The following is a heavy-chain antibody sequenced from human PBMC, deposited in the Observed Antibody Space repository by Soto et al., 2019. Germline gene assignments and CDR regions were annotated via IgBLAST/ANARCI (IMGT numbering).Heavy chain of an antibody. D-gene: IGHD1-26*01. CDR2: IYYSGST. CDR3: ARPFPIVGATYGWFDP. Sequence: QLQLQESGPGLVKPSETLSLTCSVSGGSISSSSYYWGWIRQPPGKGLEWIGTIYYSGSTYYNPSLKSRVTISVDTSKNQFSLKLSSVTAADTAVYYCARPFPIVGATYGWFDPWGQGTLVTVSS. J-gene: IGHJ5*02. CDR1: GGSISSSSYY. V-gene: IGHV4-39*01.